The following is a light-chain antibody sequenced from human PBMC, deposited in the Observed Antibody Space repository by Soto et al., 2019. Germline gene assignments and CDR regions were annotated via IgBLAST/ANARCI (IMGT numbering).Light chain of an antibody. CDR1: QSVNAN. CDR3: QQYNTWLCT. V-gene: IGKV3-15*01. CDR2: GAS. J-gene: IGKJ1*01. Sequence: EVVMTQSPATLSVSPGERATLSCRASQSVNANLAWYQQKPGQAPRLLIHGASNRATGIPARFSGSGFGTEFILTLSSLQSEDFAVYYCQQYNTWLCTFGQGTKVEI.